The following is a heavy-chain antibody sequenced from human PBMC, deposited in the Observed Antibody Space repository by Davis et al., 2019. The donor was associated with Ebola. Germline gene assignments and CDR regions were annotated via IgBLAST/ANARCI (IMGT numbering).Heavy chain of an antibody. D-gene: IGHD6-13*01. V-gene: IGHV4-39*07. CDR1: GGSISSGGYY. Sequence: GSLRLSCTVSGGSISSGGYYWSWIRQPPGKGLEWIGEINHSGSTNYNPSLKSRVTISVDTSKNQFSLKLSSVTAADTAVYYCARGPTFRGSSWYPSYYGMDVWGQGTTVTVSS. CDR2: INHSGST. J-gene: IGHJ6*02. CDR3: ARGPTFRGSSWYPSYYGMDV.